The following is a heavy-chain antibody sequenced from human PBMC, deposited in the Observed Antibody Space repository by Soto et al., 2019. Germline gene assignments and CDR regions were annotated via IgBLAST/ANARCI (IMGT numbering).Heavy chain of an antibody. CDR3: ARDLRGAHLYYYYGMDV. V-gene: IGHV5-10-1*01. D-gene: IGHD1-26*01. CDR2: IDPSDSYT. J-gene: IGHJ6*02. CDR1: GYSFTSYW. Sequence: GESLKISCKGSGYSFTSYWISWVRQMPGKGLEWMGRIDPSDSYTNYSPSFQGHVTISADKSISTAYLQWSSLKASDTAMYYCARDLRGAHLYYYYGMDVWGQGTTVTVSS.